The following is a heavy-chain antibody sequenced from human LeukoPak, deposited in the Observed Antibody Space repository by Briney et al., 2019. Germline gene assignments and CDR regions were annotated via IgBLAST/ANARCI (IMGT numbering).Heavy chain of an antibody. D-gene: IGHD5-18*01. CDR1: GFTFSGYG. CDR3: AKDPSYLAMVTSGMDY. Sequence: TGGSLRLSCAASGFTFSGYGMHWVRQAPGKGLEWVAFIRYDGTNKYYADSVKGRFTISRDNSKNTLYLQMNSLRAEDTAVYYCAKDPSYLAMVTSGMDYWGQGTLVTVSS. J-gene: IGHJ4*02. CDR2: IRYDGTNK. V-gene: IGHV3-30*02.